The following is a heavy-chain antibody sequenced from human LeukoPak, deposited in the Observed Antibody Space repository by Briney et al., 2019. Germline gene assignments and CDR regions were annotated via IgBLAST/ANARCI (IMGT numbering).Heavy chain of an antibody. CDR1: GGSISSSSYY. CDR3: AKGGGDY. V-gene: IGHV4-39*07. J-gene: IGHJ4*02. D-gene: IGHD3-16*01. CDR2: IYYSGST. Sequence: PSETLSLTCTVSGGSISSSSYYWGWIRQPPGKGLEWIGSIYYSGSTYYNPSLKSRVTILVDTSKNQLSLKVRFVTAGDTAVYYCAKGGGDYWGQGTLVTVSS.